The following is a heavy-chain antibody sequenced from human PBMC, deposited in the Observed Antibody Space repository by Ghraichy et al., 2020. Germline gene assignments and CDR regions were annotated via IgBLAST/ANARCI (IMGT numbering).Heavy chain of an antibody. CDR2: IKGDGSYM. Sequence: GRSLRLSCVGSGFTFSDYWMSWVRQAPGKGLEWVANIKGDGSYMNYADSVKGRFTISRDNAKRSLYLQMHSLRGEDTAVYYCIKDYQGNWGQGTLVTVSS. V-gene: IGHV3-7*03. D-gene: IGHD3-10*01. CDR3: IKDYQGN. J-gene: IGHJ4*02. CDR1: GFTFSDYW.